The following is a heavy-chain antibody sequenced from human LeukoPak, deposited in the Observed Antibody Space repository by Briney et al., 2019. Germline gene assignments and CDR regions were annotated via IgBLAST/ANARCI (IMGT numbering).Heavy chain of an antibody. Sequence: ETLSLTCAVYGGSFSGYYWSWIRQPPGRGLEWIGEINHSGSTNYNPSLKSRVTISVDTSKNQFSLKLSSVTAADTAVYYCARTDRAYYYGSGSYYIEGFDYWGQGTLVTVSS. J-gene: IGHJ4*02. CDR1: GGSFSGYY. CDR3: ARTDRAYYYGSGSYYIEGFDY. V-gene: IGHV4-34*01. D-gene: IGHD3-10*01. CDR2: INHSGST.